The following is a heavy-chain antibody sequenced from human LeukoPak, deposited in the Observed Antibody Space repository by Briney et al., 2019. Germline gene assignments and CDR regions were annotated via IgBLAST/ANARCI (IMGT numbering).Heavy chain of an antibody. Sequence: SQTLSLTCAISGDSVSSNSAAWNWIGQSPSRGLEWLGRTYYRSKWYYDYAVSVKSRITINPDTAKNQFSLQLNSVTPEDTAVYYCARMTTVVTRAYDYWGQGTLVTVSS. V-gene: IGHV6-1*01. CDR3: ARMTTVVTRAYDY. CDR1: GDSVSSNSAA. CDR2: TYYRSKWYY. D-gene: IGHD4-23*01. J-gene: IGHJ4*02.